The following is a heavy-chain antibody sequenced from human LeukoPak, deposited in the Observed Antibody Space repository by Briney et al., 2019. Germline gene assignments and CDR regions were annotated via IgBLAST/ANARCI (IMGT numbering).Heavy chain of an antibody. D-gene: IGHD2-15*01. CDR3: ARQVPATDFDF. CDR2: ISTGSLTI. J-gene: IGHJ4*02. Sequence: GGSLRLSCAASGFTFSSYSMNWVRQAPGKGLEWVSFISTGSLTIYYADSVKGRFTISRDDARNSLYLQMNRLRDEDTAVYYCARQVPATDFDFWGQGTLVTVSS. CDR1: GFTFSSYS. V-gene: IGHV3-48*02.